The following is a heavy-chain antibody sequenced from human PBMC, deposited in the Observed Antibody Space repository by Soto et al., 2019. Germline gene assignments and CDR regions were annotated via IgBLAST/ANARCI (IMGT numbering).Heavy chain of an antibody. CDR3: ARDRGYYDSSGYFDY. J-gene: IGHJ4*02. Sequence: LRLSCAASGFIFSYYYMSWIRQAPGKGLEWISYISSSDNIIYYADSVKGRFTISRDNAKNSLYLQMNSLRAEDTAVYYCARDRGYYDSSGYFDYWGQGTLVTVSS. CDR2: ISSSDNII. V-gene: IGHV3-11*01. CDR1: GFIFSYYY. D-gene: IGHD3-22*01.